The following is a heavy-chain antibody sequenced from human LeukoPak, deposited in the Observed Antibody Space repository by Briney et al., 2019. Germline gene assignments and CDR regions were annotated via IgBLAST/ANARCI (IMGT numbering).Heavy chain of an antibody. V-gene: IGHV3-33*01. CDR3: ASGGYYDFWSGYPNSNWFAP. Sequence: GGSLRLSCAASGFTFSSYGMHWVRQAPGKGLEWVAVIWYDGSNKYYADSVKGRFTISRDNSKNPLYLQMNSLRAEDTAVYYCASGGYYDFWSGYPNSNWFAPWAQGTLVTVSS. CDR2: IWYDGSNK. CDR1: GFTFSSYG. D-gene: IGHD3-3*01. J-gene: IGHJ5*02.